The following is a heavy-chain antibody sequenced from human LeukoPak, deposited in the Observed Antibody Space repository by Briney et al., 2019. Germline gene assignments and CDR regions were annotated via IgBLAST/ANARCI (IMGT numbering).Heavy chain of an antibody. V-gene: IGHV6-1*01. CDR2: TYYRSKWYN. CDR3: ARDPRYNWNYKGTFDY. Sequence: SQTLSLTCAISGDSASSNSAAWNWIRQSPSRGLEWLGRTYYRSKWYNDYAVSVKSRITINPDTSKNQFSLQLNSVTPEDTAVYYCARDPRYNWNYKGTFDYWGQGTLVTVSS. J-gene: IGHJ4*02. CDR1: GDSASSNSAA. D-gene: IGHD1-7*01.